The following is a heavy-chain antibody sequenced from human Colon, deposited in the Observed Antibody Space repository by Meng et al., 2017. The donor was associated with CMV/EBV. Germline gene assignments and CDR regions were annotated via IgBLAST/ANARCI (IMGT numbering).Heavy chain of an antibody. V-gene: IGHV3-21*01. CDR2: LDTTSTYI. CDR3: ARGGVTTGGYDY. D-gene: IGHD6-25*01. Sequence: VPLLESGGGLVTPGGSLRSACAAAGFTFTSYSMNWVRQAPGKGLEWVSSLDTTSTYIYYADSVKGRFTISRDNAKNSLYLQMNSLRADDTAIYYCARGGVTTGGYDYWGQGTLVTVSS. CDR1: GFTFTSYS. J-gene: IGHJ4*02.